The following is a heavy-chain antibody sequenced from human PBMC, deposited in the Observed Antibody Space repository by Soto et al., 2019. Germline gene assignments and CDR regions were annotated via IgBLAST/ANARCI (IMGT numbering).Heavy chain of an antibody. V-gene: IGHV1-18*01. Sequence: ASVKVSCRASGYTFSTYGISWVRQAPGQGLEWMGWISAYNGNTMYAQKLQGRVTMTTDTSTSTAYMELRSLRSDDTAMYYCAIGYYDSSGYSHDYYYYGMDVWGQGTTVTVSS. D-gene: IGHD3-22*01. CDR2: ISAYNGNT. CDR3: AIGYYDSSGYSHDYYYYGMDV. CDR1: GYTFSTYG. J-gene: IGHJ6*02.